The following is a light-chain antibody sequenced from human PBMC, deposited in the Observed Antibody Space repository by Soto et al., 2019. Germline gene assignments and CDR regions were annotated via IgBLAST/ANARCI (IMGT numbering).Light chain of an antibody. Sequence: QLVLPQSPSASASLGASVKLTCTLSSGHSSYAIAWHQQQPEKGPRYLMKLNSDGSHSKGDGIPDRFSGSSSGAERYLTLSSLQSEDEADYYCQTWGTGIVVFGGGTKLTVL. V-gene: IGLV4-69*01. J-gene: IGLJ2*01. CDR1: SGHSSYA. CDR3: QTWGTGIVV. CDR2: LNSDGSH.